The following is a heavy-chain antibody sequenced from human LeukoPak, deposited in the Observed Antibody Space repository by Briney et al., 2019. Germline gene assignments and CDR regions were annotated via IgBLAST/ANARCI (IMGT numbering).Heavy chain of an antibody. V-gene: IGHV3-21*01. J-gene: IGHJ3*02. D-gene: IGHD6-13*01. CDR3: ARDSGSPQDAFDI. CDR2: ISSGSSFI. Sequence: PGGSLRLSCAASGFTFSSYSMNWVRQAPGKGLEWVSSISSGSSFIYYADSVKGRFPISRDNAKNSLYLQMNSLRAEDTAVYYCARDSGSPQDAFDIWGQGTMVTVSS. CDR1: GFTFSSYS.